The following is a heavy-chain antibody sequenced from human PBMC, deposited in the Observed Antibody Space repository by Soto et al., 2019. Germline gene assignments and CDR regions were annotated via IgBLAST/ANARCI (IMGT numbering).Heavy chain of an antibody. J-gene: IGHJ4*02. CDR3: ASRAGFDNSGSYYQPTH. CDR2: ISHDGRDK. V-gene: IGHV3-30*03. D-gene: IGHD3-22*01. CDR1: GFTFNIYG. Sequence: GGSLRLSCAASGFTFNIYGMHWVRQAPGKGLERVAVISHDGRDKYYADSVKGRFIISRDNLRNKLFLQMNFLRVEDTARYFCASRAGFDNSGSYYQPTHWGQGTVVTVSS.